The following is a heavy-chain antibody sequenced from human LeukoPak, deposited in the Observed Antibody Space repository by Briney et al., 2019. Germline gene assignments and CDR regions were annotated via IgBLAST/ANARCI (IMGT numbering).Heavy chain of an antibody. V-gene: IGHV3-64*01. CDR2: ISSNGGST. CDR1: GFTFSSSA. Sequence: QTGGSLRLSCAASGFTFSSSAMHWVRQAPGKGLEYVSAISSNGGSTYYASSVKGRFTISRDNSKNTLFLQLGSLRAEDMAVYYCAKYHQNFHASNNYDRAFDNWGQGTLVTVSS. D-gene: IGHD3-16*01. J-gene: IGHJ4*02. CDR3: AKYHQNFHASNNYDRAFDN.